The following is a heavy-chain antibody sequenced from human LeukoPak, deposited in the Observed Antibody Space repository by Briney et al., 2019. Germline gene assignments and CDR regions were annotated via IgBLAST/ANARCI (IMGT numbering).Heavy chain of an antibody. V-gene: IGHV4-59*08. D-gene: IGHD6-19*01. J-gene: IGHJ5*02. CDR1: GGSISSYY. CDR2: IYYSGST. CDR3: ARSQARLGWFDP. Sequence: PSETLSLTCTVSGGSISSYYWSWIRQPPGKGLEWIGYIYYSGSTYYKPSLKSRVTISVDTSKNQFSLKVRSVTAADTAVYYCARSQARLGWFDPWGQGTLVTVSS.